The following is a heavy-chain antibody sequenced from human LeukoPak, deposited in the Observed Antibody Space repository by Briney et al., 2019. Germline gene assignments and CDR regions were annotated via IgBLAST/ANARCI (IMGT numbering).Heavy chain of an antibody. CDR3: TRKGSQWDFLVDY. D-gene: IGHD2/OR15-2a*01. J-gene: IGHJ4*02. CDR1: RFAFSNYG. V-gene: IGHV3-30*02. CDR2: IRYDGSQK. Sequence: PGGSLRLSCAASRFAFSNYGMHWARKAPGKGLEWVAFIRYDGSQKYYADSLQGRFTISRDNSKNTLYLQMDSLTAEDTAVYYCTRKGSQWDFLVDYWGQGTRVAVSP.